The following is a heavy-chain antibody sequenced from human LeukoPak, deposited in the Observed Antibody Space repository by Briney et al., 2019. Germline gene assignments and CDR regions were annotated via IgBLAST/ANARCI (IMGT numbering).Heavy chain of an antibody. CDR3: TRDGKYSYGNYYYYYYMDV. CDR1: GGTFNTYA. D-gene: IGHD5-18*01. Sequence: SVKVSCKASGGTFNTYAISWVRQAPGQGLEWMGGIIPIFGTANYAQKFQGRVTITADESTSTAYMELSSLRSEDTAVYYCTRDGKYSYGNYYYYYYMDVWGKGTTVTVSS. V-gene: IGHV1-69*01. CDR2: IIPIFGTA. J-gene: IGHJ6*03.